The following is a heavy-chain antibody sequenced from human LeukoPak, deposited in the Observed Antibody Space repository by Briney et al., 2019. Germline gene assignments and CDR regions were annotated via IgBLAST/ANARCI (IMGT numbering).Heavy chain of an antibody. J-gene: IGHJ4*02. V-gene: IGHV3-23*01. Sequence: GGSLRLSCAASGFTFSRYVMSWVRQAPGKGLEWVSTISGSGGSADYADSVRGRFTISRDNSKNTVYLQMNSLRAEDTAVYYCAKRYYSDSSGYLGSLNYWGQGTLVTVSS. CDR2: ISGSGGSA. CDR1: GFTFSRYV. CDR3: AKRYYSDSSGYLGSLNY. D-gene: IGHD3-22*01.